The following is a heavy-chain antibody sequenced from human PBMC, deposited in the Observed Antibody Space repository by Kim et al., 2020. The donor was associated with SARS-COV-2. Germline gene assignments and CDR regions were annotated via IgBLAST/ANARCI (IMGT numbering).Heavy chain of an antibody. CDR2: A. D-gene: IGHD4-17*01. J-gene: IGHJ4*02. Sequence: ANYAQKFQGRVTITADKSTSTAYMELSSLRSEDTAVYYCARAQNTVTYSYGGQGTLVTVSS. V-gene: IGHV1-69*02. CDR3: ARAQNTVTYSY.